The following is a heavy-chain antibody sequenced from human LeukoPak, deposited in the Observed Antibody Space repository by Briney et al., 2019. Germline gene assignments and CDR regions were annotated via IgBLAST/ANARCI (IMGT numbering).Heavy chain of an antibody. Sequence: SETLSLTCTVSGGSITSSSYYWGWIRQPPGKGLEWIGSIYYSGSTYYNPSLKSRVTISVDTSKNQFSLKLSSVTAADTAVYYCARVGRYGSWFDPWGQGTLVTVSS. J-gene: IGHJ5*02. CDR3: ARVGRYGSWFDP. CDR1: GGSITSSSYY. V-gene: IGHV4-39*07. D-gene: IGHD2-15*01. CDR2: IYYSGST.